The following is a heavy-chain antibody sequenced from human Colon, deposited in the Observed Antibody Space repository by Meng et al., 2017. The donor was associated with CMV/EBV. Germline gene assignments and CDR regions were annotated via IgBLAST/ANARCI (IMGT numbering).Heavy chain of an antibody. CDR2: IKQDGSDE. D-gene: IGHD2-2*01. J-gene: IGHJ6*02. CDR3: ARGGCISRSCYRDYYYYGMDV. Sequence: GESLKISCAVSGFSLSDYWMNWVRQAPGKGLEWVANIKQDGSDENYVDSVKGRFTVSRDNAKNSVYLQMDSLGAEDTAVYYCARGGCISRSCYRDYYYYGMDVWGQGTTVTVSS. V-gene: IGHV3-7*01. CDR1: GFSLSDYW.